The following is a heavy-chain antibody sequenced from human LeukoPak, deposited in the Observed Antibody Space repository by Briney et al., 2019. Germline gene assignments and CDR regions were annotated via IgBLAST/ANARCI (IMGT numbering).Heavy chain of an antibody. CDR1: GFTFSSYA. V-gene: IGHV3-21*01. Sequence: KAGGSLRLSCAASGFTFSSYAMSWVRQAPGKGLEWVSSISSSSSYIYYADSVKGRFTISRDNAKNSLYLQMNSLRAEDTAVYYCAREGTVVTSDAFDIWGQGTMVTVSS. CDR2: ISSSSSYI. CDR3: AREGTVVTSDAFDI. J-gene: IGHJ3*02. D-gene: IGHD4-23*01.